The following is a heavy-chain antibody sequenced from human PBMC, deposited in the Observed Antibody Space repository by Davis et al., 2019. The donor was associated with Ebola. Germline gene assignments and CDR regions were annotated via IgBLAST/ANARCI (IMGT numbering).Heavy chain of an antibody. V-gene: IGHV4-61*01. CDR2: IHYSGST. J-gene: IGHJ4*02. CDR3: AREDSSSDY. D-gene: IGHD6-6*01. Sequence: GSLRLSCTVSGDSVSSDSHYWSWIRQPPGKGLEWIGYIHYSGSTNYNPSLKSRVTISVDTSKNQFSLKLSSVTAADTAVYYCAREDSSSDYWGQGTLVTVSS. CDR1: GDSVSSDSHY.